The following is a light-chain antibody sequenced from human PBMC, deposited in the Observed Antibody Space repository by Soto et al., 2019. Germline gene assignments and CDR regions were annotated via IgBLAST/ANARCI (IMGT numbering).Light chain of an antibody. V-gene: IGKV3-20*01. CDR2: GAS. J-gene: IGKJ1*01. Sequence: EIVLTQSPGTLSLSPGERATLSCRASQSVRSTSLVWYQQKPGQAPRLLIYGASSRATGIPDRFSGSGSRTDFTLTISRLEPEDSAVYYCQQYGSSSWTFGQGTRVEIK. CDR1: QSVRSTS. CDR3: QQYGSSSWT.